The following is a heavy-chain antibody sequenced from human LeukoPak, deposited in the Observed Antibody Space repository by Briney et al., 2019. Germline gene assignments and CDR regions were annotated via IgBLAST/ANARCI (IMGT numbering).Heavy chain of an antibody. V-gene: IGHV3-30*18. Sequence: GGSLRLSCAASGFTFSSYGMHWVRQAPGKGLEWVAVISYDGSNKYYADSVKGRFTISRDNSKNTLYLQMNSLRAQDKAVYYGAKDMCIDGYSYGSDYWGQGTLVTVSS. D-gene: IGHD5-18*01. J-gene: IGHJ4*02. CDR1: GFTFSSYG. CDR3: AKDMCIDGYSYGSDY. CDR2: ISYDGSNK.